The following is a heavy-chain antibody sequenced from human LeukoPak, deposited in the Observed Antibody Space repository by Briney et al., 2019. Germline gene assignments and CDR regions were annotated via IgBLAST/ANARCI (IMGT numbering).Heavy chain of an antibody. D-gene: IGHD2-15*01. J-gene: IGHJ5*02. CDR3: ARAPPGSGGSSNWFDP. Sequence: VASVKVSCKASGYTFTSYDINWVRQATGQGLEWMGWMNPNSGNTGYAQKFQGRVTMTRNTSISTAYMELSSLRSEDTAVYYCARAPPGSGGSSNWFDPWGQGTLVTVSS. CDR2: MNPNSGNT. V-gene: IGHV1-8*01. CDR1: GYTFTSYD.